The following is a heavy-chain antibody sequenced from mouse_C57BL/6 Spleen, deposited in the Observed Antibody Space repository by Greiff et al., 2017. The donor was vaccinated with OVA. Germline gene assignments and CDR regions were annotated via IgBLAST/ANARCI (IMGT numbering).Heavy chain of an antibody. CDR2: ISYDGSN. J-gene: IGHJ2*01. CDR1: GYSITSGYY. V-gene: IGHV3-6*01. Sequence: EVQLQQSGPGLVKPSQSLSLTCSVTGYSITSGYYWNWIRQFPGNKLEWMGYISYDGSNNYNPSLKNRISITRDTSKNQFFLKLNSVTTEDTATYYCAITGYYFDYWGQGTTLTVSS. CDR3: AITGYYFDY. D-gene: IGHD4-1*01.